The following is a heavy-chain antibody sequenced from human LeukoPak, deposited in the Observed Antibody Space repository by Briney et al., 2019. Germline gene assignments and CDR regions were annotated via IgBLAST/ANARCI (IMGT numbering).Heavy chain of an antibody. D-gene: IGHD1-1*01. Sequence: GGSLRLSCAASEFTFSSFDMHWVRQPTGQGLEWVSTIGTASDTYYPGSVEGRFTLSRDNAKNSLYLQMNSLTAGDTAVYYCARGPPRGKYYYMDVWGKGTTVTVSS. V-gene: IGHV3-13*01. CDR2: IGTASDT. CDR1: EFTFSSFD. CDR3: ARGPPRGKYYYMDV. J-gene: IGHJ6*03.